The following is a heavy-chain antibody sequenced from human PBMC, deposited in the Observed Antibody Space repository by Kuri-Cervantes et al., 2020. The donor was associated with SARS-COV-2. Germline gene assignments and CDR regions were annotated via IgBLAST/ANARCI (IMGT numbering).Heavy chain of an antibody. CDR2: ISYDGRKK. CDR3: AKDRFGVHDF. CDR1: GFNFSRTD. D-gene: IGHD2-8*01. Sequence: GGSLRLSCTASGFNFSRTDMHWVRQTPGRGLEWVAVISYDGRKKKCVPSGKGRFTISRDNSQNTLYLQVKSLKSEDTAIYYCAKDRFGVHDFWGQGTPVTVSS. V-gene: IGHV3-30*18. J-gene: IGHJ4*02.